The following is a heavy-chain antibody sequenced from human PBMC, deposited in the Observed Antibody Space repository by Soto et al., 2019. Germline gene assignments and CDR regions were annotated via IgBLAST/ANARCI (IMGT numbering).Heavy chain of an antibody. CDR1: GFTFSSYA. CDR3: AKGLYSSSWGFIQFTSFDY. V-gene: IGHV3-23*01. D-gene: IGHD6-13*01. Sequence: GGSLRLSCAASGFTFSSYAMSWVRQAPGKGLEWVSAISGSGGSTYYADSVKGRFTISRDNSKNTLYLQMNSLRAEDTAVYYCAKGLYSSSWGFIQFTSFDYWGQGTLVTVSS. CDR2: ISGSGGST. J-gene: IGHJ4*02.